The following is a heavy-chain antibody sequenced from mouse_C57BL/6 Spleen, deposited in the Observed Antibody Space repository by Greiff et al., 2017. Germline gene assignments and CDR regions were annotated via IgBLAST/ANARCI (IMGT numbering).Heavy chain of an antibody. CDR1: GYSFTGYY. V-gene: IGHV1-42*01. CDR3: ASPFYGSSSYYFDY. CDR2: INPSTGGT. J-gene: IGHJ2*01. Sequence: VQLQQSGPELVKPGASVKISCKASGYSFTGYYMNWVKQSPEKSLEWIGEINPSTGGTTYNQKFKAKATLTVDKSSSTAYMQLKSLTSEDSAVYYCASPFYGSSSYYFDYWGQGTTRTVSS. D-gene: IGHD1-1*01.